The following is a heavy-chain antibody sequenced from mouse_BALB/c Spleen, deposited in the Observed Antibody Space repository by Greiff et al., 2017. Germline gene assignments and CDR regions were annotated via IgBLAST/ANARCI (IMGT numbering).Heavy chain of an antibody. CDR1: GYSFTGYY. D-gene: IGHD1-1*01. CDR3: ARDYYGSSYPDY. V-gene: IGHV1-26*01. Sequence: EVQLQQSGPELVKPGASVKISCKASGYSFTGYYMHWVKQSHVKSLEWIGRINPYNGATSYNQNFKDKASLTVDKSSSTAYMELHSLTSEDSAVYYCARDYYGSSYPDYWGQGTTLTGSS. J-gene: IGHJ2*01. CDR2: INPYNGAT.